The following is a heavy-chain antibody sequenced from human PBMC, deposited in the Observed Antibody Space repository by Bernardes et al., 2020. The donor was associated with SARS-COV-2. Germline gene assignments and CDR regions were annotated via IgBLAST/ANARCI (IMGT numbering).Heavy chain of an antibody. V-gene: IGHV3-7*03. D-gene: IGHD4-17*01. CDR1: AFTFSSYW. J-gene: IGHJ6*02. Sequence: GGSLRLSCAASAFTFSSYWMSWVRQAPGKGLEWVANIKQDGSEKNYVDSVKGRFTISRDNAKNSLYLHMNSLRAEDTAVYYCARDPKVTTYYYGMDVWGQGTTVTVSS. CDR3: ARDPKVTTYYYGMDV. CDR2: IKQDGSEK.